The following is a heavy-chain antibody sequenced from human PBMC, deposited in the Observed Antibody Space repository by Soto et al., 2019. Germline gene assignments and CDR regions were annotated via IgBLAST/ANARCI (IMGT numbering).Heavy chain of an antibody. D-gene: IGHD2-15*01. J-gene: IGHJ4*02. CDR2: ISYDGSNK. CDR1: GFTFSSYG. Sequence: PGGSLRLSCAASGFTFSSYGMHWVRQAPGKGLEWVAVISYDGSNKYYADSVKGRFTISRDNSKNTLYLQMNSLRAEDTAVYYCSDCSGGSCYSRYWGQGTLVTVSS. CDR3: SDCSGGSCYSRY. V-gene: IGHV3-30*03.